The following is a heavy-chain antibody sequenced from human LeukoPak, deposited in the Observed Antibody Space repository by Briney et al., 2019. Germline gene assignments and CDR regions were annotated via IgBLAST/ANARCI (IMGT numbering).Heavy chain of an antibody. Sequence: ASVKVSCKASGYTFTSYYMHWVRQAPGQGLEWMGIINPSGGSTSYAQKFQGRVTMTRDTSTSTVYMELSSLRSEDTAVYYCARENAGPRSWWGAHYYFDYWGQGTLVTVSS. J-gene: IGHJ4*02. CDR2: INPSGGST. V-gene: IGHV1-46*01. D-gene: IGHD2-8*02. CDR3: ARENAGPRSWWGAHYYFDY. CDR1: GYTFTSYY.